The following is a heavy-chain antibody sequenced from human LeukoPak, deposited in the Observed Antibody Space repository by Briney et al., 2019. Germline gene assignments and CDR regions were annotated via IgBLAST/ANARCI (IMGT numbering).Heavy chain of an antibody. CDR2: IGGSGGST. CDR1: GFTFSSYA. D-gene: IGHD3-22*01. Sequence: GGSLRLSCAASGFTFSSYAMSWVRQAPGKGLEWVSAIGGSGGSTYYADSVKGRFTISRDNSKNTLYLQMNSLRAEDTAVYYCAKDLALYYYDSSGLDYWGQGTLVTVSS. J-gene: IGHJ4*02. V-gene: IGHV3-23*01. CDR3: AKDLALYYYDSSGLDY.